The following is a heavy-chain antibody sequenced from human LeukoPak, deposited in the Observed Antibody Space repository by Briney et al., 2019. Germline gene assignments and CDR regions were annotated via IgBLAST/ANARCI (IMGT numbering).Heavy chain of an antibody. CDR3: AKDVSEVVPAAKDY. J-gene: IGHJ4*02. CDR2: ISYDGSNK. D-gene: IGHD2-2*01. V-gene: IGHV3-30*18. Sequence: PGGSLRLSCAASGFTFSSYGMHWVRQAPGKGLEWVAVISYDGSNKYYADSVKGRFTISRDNSKNTLYLQMNSLRAEDTAVYYCAKDVSEVVPAAKDYWGQGTLVTVSS. CDR1: GFTFSSYG.